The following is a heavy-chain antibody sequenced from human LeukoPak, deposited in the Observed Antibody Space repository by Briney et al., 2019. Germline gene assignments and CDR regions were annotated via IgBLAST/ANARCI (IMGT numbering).Heavy chain of an antibody. CDR3: VRGGIASAFDI. Sequence: GVSLRPSCAASGFTFSSNWMHWVRQAPGKGLVWVSRIISNENSATYADSVKGRFTISRDNAKNTLYLQMNSLRAEDTAVYYCVRGGIASAFDIWGQGTMVTVSS. CDR2: IISNENSA. J-gene: IGHJ3*02. D-gene: IGHD6-13*01. V-gene: IGHV3-74*01. CDR1: GFTFSSNW.